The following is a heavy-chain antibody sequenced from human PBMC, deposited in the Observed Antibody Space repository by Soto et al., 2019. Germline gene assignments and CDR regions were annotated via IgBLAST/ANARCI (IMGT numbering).Heavy chain of an antibody. Sequence: ASVKVSCKASGYTFTSFAMHWVRQAPGQRLEWMGWINTDNGNTKYSQKFQGRVTITRDTSATTAYMELSRLTSEDTAVYYCASGPDTLPRVGSGGAPLDYWGQGTLVTVSS. J-gene: IGHJ4*02. V-gene: IGHV1-3*04. CDR1: GYTFTSFA. D-gene: IGHD1-26*01. CDR3: ASGPDTLPRVGSGGAPLDY. CDR2: INTDNGNT.